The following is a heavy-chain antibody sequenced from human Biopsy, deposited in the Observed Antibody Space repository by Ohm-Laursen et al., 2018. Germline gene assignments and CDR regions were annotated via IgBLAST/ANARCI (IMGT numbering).Heavy chain of an antibody. CDR2: VFDRGTT. J-gene: IGHJ4*02. D-gene: IGHD3-3*01. V-gene: IGHV4-59*08. CDR1: GDSITRSY. CDR3: ARLSTLFGVADFTDD. Sequence: TLSLTCTLSGDSITRSYWSWIRQSPGKGLEWIGHVFDRGTTNYNPSVRSRVTMSEDTSKKQFSLKMTSVTAADTAVYYCARLSTLFGVADFTDDWGQGTLVTVSS.